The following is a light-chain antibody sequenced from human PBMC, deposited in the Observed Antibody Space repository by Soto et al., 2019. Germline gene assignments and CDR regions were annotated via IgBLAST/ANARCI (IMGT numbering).Light chain of an antibody. CDR2: YDT. Sequence: SYELTQPPSVSVAPGKTASITCGGSNIGTKGVHWYQQKPGQAPVLVVYYDTDRPSGIPERFSGFKSGDAATLTISRVEAGDEADYYCQVWDSSRDRAFGGGTKLTVL. J-gene: IGLJ3*02. CDR3: QVWDSSRDRA. CDR1: NIGTKG. V-gene: IGLV3-21*04.